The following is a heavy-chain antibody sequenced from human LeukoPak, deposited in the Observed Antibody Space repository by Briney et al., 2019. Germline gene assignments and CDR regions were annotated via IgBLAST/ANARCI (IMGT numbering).Heavy chain of an antibody. CDR1: GFTFTSYS. CDR2: ISSDGTTI. CDR3: ARPVSSSEGFDY. Sequence: GGSLRLSCAASGFTFTSYSMNWVRQAPGKGLEWVSFISSDGTTIYYADSVKGRFTISRDNAKNSLYLQMNTLTDEDTAVYYCARPVSSSEGFDYWGQGTLVTVSS. J-gene: IGHJ4*02. D-gene: IGHD2-2*01. V-gene: IGHV3-48*02.